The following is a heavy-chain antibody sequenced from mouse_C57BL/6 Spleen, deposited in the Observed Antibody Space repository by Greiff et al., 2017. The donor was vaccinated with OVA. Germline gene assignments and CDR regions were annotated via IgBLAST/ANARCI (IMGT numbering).Heavy chain of an antibody. CDR3: AREYYGSSAWFAY. J-gene: IGHJ3*01. V-gene: IGHV1-61*01. CDR1: GYTFTSYW. CDR2: IYPSDSET. D-gene: IGHD1-1*01. Sequence: QVQLQQPGAELVRPGSSVKLSCKASGYTFTSYWMDWVKQRPGQGLDWIGNIYPSDSETHYNQKFKDKATLTVDKSSSTAYMQLSSLTSEDSAVYYCAREYYGSSAWFAYWGQGTLVTVSA.